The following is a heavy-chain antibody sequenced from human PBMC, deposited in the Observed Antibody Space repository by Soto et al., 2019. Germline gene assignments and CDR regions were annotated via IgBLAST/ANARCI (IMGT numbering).Heavy chain of an antibody. CDR3: ARHADILTGYYYFDY. V-gene: IGHV4-59*08. CDR1: GGSISSYY. D-gene: IGHD3-9*01. J-gene: IGHJ4*02. CDR2: IYYSGST. Sequence: SETLSLTCTVSGGSISSYYWSWIRQPPGKGLEWIGYIYYSGSTNYNPSLKSRVTISVDTSKNQFSLKLSSVTAADTAVYYCARHADILTGYYYFDYWGQGTLVTVSS.